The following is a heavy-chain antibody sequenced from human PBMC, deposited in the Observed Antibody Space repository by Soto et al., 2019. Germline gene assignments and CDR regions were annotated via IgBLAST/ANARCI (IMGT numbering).Heavy chain of an antibody. Sequence: QGQLEQSGAEVMKPGSSGKVSWKASGGSFSSYAISWVRQAPGQGLEWMGGIVPVLGTSHSAQKFQGRVTFSTDDSTTTAYMELSSLRSEDTAVYYCARDSTGGGYYYGMDVWGQGTTVTVSS. CDR2: IVPVLGTS. V-gene: IGHV1-69*01. CDR1: GGSFSSYA. D-gene: IGHD3-16*01. CDR3: ARDSTGGGYYYGMDV. J-gene: IGHJ6*02.